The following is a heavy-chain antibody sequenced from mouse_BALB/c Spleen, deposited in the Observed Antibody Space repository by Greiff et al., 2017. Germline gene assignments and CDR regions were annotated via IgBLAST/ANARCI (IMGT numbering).Heavy chain of an antibody. CDR3: ARREVRRGYYFDY. Sequence: EVKVEESGPGLVKPSQSLSLTCTVTGYSITSDYAWNWIRQFPGNKLEWMGYISYSGSTSYNPSLKSRISITRDTSKNQFFLQLNSVTTEDTATYYCARREVRRGYYFDYWGQGTTLTVSS. CDR2: ISYSGST. D-gene: IGHD2-14*01. V-gene: IGHV3-2*02. J-gene: IGHJ2*01. CDR1: GYSITSDYA.